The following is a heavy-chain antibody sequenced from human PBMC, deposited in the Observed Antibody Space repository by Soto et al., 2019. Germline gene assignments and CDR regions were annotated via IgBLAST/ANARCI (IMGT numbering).Heavy chain of an antibody. CDR3: ARGAVEGAGIPTYYFDY. CDR1: GFTFSSYS. CDR2: ISSSSAYI. V-gene: IGHV3-21*01. D-gene: IGHD6-13*01. J-gene: IGHJ4*02. Sequence: EVQLVESGGGLVKPGGSLRLSCAAPGFTFSSYSMSWVRQAPGKGLEWVSSISSSSAYIYYADSLKGRFTIYRDNAKNSLYLQVNSLRAEDTAVYYCARGAVEGAGIPTYYFDYWGRGTLVTVSS.